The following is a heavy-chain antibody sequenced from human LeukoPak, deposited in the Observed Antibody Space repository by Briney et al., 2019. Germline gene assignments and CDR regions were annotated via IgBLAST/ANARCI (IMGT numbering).Heavy chain of an antibody. J-gene: IGHJ5*02. CDR1: GYTFTGYY. D-gene: IGHD3-22*01. Sequence: ASVTVSCKASGYTFTGYYMHWVRQAPGQGLEWMGWINPNSGGTNYAQKFQGRVTITADKSTSTAYMELSSLRSEDTAVYYCARDSRPITYDSSGLNYAWFDPWGQGTLVTVSS. CDR2: INPNSGGT. V-gene: IGHV1-2*02. CDR3: ARDSRPITYDSSGLNYAWFDP.